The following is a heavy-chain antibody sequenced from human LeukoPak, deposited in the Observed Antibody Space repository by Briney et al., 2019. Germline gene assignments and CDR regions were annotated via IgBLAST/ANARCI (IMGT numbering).Heavy chain of an antibody. CDR2: INPNSGGT. Sequence: ASVKVSCKASGYTFTGYYMHWVRQAPRQGLEWMGWINPNSGGTNYAQKFQGRVTMTRDTSISTAYMELSRLRSDDTAVYYCASKTTYCSSTSCPFYYGMDVWGQGTTVTVSS. D-gene: IGHD2-2*01. CDR3: ASKTTYCSSTSCPFYYGMDV. V-gene: IGHV1-2*02. J-gene: IGHJ6*02. CDR1: GYTFTGYY.